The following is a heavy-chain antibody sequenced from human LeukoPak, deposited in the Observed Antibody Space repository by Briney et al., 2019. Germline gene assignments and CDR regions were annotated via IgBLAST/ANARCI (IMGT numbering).Heavy chain of an antibody. CDR3: AREDSGSYGFGY. CDR1: GYTFTGYY. D-gene: IGHD1-26*01. V-gene: IGHV1-2*02. Sequence: ASVKVSCKASGYTFTGYYMHWVRQAPGQGLEWMGWINPNSGGTNYAQKFQGRVTMARDTSISTAYMELSRLRSDDTAVYYCAREDSGSYGFGYWGQGTLVTVSS. J-gene: IGHJ4*02. CDR2: INPNSGGT.